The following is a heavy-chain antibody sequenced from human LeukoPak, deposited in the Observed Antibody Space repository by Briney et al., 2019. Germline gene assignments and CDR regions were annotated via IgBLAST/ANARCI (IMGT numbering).Heavy chain of an antibody. CDR3: ARGRSSSWYYYFDY. V-gene: IGHV3-13*01. D-gene: IGHD6-13*01. J-gene: IGHJ4*02. CDR2: IGTGGDT. CDR1: GFTFSSYW. Sequence: GGSLRLSCAASGFTFSSYWMSWVRQATGKGLEWVSAIGTGGDTFYPGSVKGRFTISRENAKNSLYLQMSSLRAEDTAVYYCARGRSSSWYYYFDYWGQGTLVTVSS.